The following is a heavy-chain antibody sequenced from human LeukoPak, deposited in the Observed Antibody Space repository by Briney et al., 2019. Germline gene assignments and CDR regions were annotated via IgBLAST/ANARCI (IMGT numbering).Heavy chain of an antibody. V-gene: IGHV3-9*01. Sequence: GRSLRLSCAASGFTFDDYAMHWVRQAPGKGLEWVSGISWNSGSIGYADSVKGRFTISRDNAKNSLYPQMNSLRAEDTALYYCAKDTEYQLLSPHLDVWGKGTTVTVSS. J-gene: IGHJ6*04. D-gene: IGHD2-2*01. CDR3: AKDTEYQLLSPHLDV. CDR2: ISWNSGSI. CDR1: GFTFDDYA.